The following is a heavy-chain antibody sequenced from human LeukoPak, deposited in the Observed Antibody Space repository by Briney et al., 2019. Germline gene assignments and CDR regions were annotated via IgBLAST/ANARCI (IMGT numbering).Heavy chain of an antibody. V-gene: IGHV4-59*12. Sequence: SETLSLTCSVSGGSSSNYYWSWIRQPPGRGLEWIGYIYYSGSTNSNASLKSRVTIFVDPSKNQFSLRLRSVTAADTAVYYCARDDRRYCSGGTCYSRDYWGQGTLVTVSS. CDR3: ARDDRRYCSGGTCYSRDY. J-gene: IGHJ4*02. D-gene: IGHD2-15*01. CDR1: GGSSSNYY. CDR2: IYYSGST.